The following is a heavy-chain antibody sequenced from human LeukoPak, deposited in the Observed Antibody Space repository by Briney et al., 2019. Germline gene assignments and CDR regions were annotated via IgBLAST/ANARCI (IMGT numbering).Heavy chain of an antibody. CDR3: ARQGPFYSSSWYGYWYFDL. J-gene: IGHJ2*01. D-gene: IGHD6-13*01. CDR1: GFTVSSNY. V-gene: IGHV3-53*01. CDR2: IYSGGST. Sequence: GGSLRLSCAASGFTVSSNYMSWVRQAPGKGLEWVSVIYSGGSTYYADSVKGRFTISRDNSKNTLYLQMNSLRAEDTAVYYCARQGPFYSSSWYGYWYFDLWGRGTLVTVSS.